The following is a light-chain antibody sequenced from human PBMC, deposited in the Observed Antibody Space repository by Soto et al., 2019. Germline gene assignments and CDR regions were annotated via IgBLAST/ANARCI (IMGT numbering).Light chain of an antibody. J-gene: IGKJ2*01. CDR2: KAS. V-gene: IGKV1-5*03. CDR3: QLFNSYSYT. CDR1: QSISRW. Sequence: DIQMTQSPSTLSASVGDRVNITCRARQSISRWLAWYQQKPGKAPKLLIYKASSLQIGVPSRFSGSGSGTDFTLTISSLQPDDCATYYCQLFNSYSYTFGQGTKLEIK.